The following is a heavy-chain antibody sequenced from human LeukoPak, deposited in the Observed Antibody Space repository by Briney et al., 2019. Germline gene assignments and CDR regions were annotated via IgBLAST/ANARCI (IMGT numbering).Heavy chain of an antibody. D-gene: IGHD2-2*01. Sequence: GGSLRLSCAASGFTFSSYSMNWVRQAPGKGLEWVSSISSSSSYIYYADSVKGRFTISRDNSKNTLYLQMNSLRAEDTAVYYCARDPNLTYALDIWGQGTMVTVSS. CDR1: GFTFSSYS. CDR2: ISSSSSYI. J-gene: IGHJ3*02. V-gene: IGHV3-21*01. CDR3: ARDPNLTYALDI.